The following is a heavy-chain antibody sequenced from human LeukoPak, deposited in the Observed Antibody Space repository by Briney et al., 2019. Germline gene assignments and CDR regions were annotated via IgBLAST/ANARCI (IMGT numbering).Heavy chain of an antibody. V-gene: IGHV3-23*01. CDR3: ANLRWLQFGDFDY. D-gene: IGHD5-24*01. CDR1: GFTFSSYA. CDR2: ISGSGGCT. J-gene: IGHJ4*02. Sequence: GGSLRLSCAASGFTFSSYAMSWVRQAPGKGLEWVSAISGSGGCTYYADSVKGRFTISRDNSKNTLYLQMNSLRAEDTAVYYCANLRWLQFGDFDYWGQGTLVTVSS.